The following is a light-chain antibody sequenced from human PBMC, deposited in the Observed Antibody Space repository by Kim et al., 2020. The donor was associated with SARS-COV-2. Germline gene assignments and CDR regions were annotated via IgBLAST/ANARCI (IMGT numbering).Light chain of an antibody. V-gene: IGKV1-33*01. CDR2: DAS. CDR1: QDISNY. Sequence: IHMTQSPSSLSASVGDRVTITCQASQDISNYLNWYQQKPGKAPKLLIYDASNLETGVPSRFSGSGSGTDFTFTISSLQPEDIATYYCQQYDNLPITFGPGTKVDIK. J-gene: IGKJ3*01. CDR3: QQYDNLPIT.